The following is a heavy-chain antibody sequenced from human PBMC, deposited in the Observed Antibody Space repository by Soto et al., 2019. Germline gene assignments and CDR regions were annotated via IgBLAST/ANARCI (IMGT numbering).Heavy chain of an antibody. V-gene: IGHV3-21*01. J-gene: IGHJ4*02. D-gene: IGHD6-19*01. CDR2: ISSSSSYI. Sequence: GGSLSLSCAASGFTFSSYSMNWVRQAPGKGLEWVSSISSSSSYIYYADSVKGRFTISRDNAKNSLYLQMNGLRAEDTAVYYCARVRYSSGWYGNYFDYWGQGTLVTVSS. CDR3: ARVRYSSGWYGNYFDY. CDR1: GFTFSSYS.